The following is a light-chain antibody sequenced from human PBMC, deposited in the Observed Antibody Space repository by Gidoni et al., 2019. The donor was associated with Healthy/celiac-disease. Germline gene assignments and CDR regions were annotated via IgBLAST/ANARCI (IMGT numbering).Light chain of an antibody. CDR3: QQYNNWPLT. J-gene: IGKJ4*01. Sequence: EIVLTQPPATLSVSPGERATLSCRASQSVSSNLAWYQQKPGQAPRLLIYGASTRATGIPARFSGSGSGTEFTLTISSLQSEGFAVYYCQQYNNWPLTFGGGTKVEIK. CDR1: QSVSSN. CDR2: GAS. V-gene: IGKV3-15*01.